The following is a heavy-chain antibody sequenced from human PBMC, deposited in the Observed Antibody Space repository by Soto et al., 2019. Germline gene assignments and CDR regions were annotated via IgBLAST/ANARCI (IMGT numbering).Heavy chain of an antibody. CDR3: ARGPSVVPAAMPNDYHYMYV. CDR2: IWYDGSNE. J-gene: IGHJ6*03. D-gene: IGHD2-2*01. Sequence: QVQLVESGGGVVQPGRSLRLSCAVSGFTFSTCAMHWVRQAPGKGLEWVAVIWYDGSNEYYVDSVKGQLINSRDNSKNTPYLNMNSQRAEDTAVYYCARGPSVVPAAMPNDYHYMYVWGKGTTVTVSS. V-gene: IGHV3-33*01. CDR1: GFTFSTCA.